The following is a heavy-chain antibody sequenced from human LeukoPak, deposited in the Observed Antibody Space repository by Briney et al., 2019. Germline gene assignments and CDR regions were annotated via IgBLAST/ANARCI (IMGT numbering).Heavy chain of an antibody. V-gene: IGHV3-23*01. D-gene: IGHD6-19*01. CDR1: GFTSSNYA. J-gene: IGHJ4*02. Sequence: GGSLRLSCAASGFTSSNYAMNWVRQAPGEGLEWVSGISGSGGSTYYADSVKGRFTISRDKSKNTLYLQMNSLRANDTAVYYCANSLGTLAGPSDYWGQGTLVTVSS. CDR2: ISGSGGST. CDR3: ANSLGTLAGPSDY.